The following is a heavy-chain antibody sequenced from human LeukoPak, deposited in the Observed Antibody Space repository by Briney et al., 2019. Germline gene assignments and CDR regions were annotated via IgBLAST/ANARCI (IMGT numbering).Heavy chain of an antibody. CDR2: INHSGST. CDR3: ARGRADY. V-gene: IGHV4-34*01. CDR1: GGSFSGYY. J-gene: IGHJ4*02. Sequence: PSETLSLTCAVYGGSFSGYYWSWICQPPGKGLEWIGEINHSGSTNYNPSLKSRVTISVDTSKNQFSLKLSSVTAADTAVYYCARGRADYWGQGTLVTVSS.